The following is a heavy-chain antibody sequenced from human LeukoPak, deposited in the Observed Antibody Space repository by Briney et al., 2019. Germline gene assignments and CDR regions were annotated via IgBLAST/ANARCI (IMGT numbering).Heavy chain of an antibody. D-gene: IGHD3-10*01. CDR2: INTYGNDY. CDR3: ARDPYNTILYRLAH. CDR1: GFTFSNSW. Sequence: GGSLRLSCAASGFTFSNSWMSWVRQAPGKGLEWVANINTYGNDYYYLDSVEGRFTISRDNSKSTLYLQLNSLRAEDTATYYCARDPYNTILYRLAHWGQGTLVTVSS. V-gene: IGHV3-7*03. J-gene: IGHJ4*02.